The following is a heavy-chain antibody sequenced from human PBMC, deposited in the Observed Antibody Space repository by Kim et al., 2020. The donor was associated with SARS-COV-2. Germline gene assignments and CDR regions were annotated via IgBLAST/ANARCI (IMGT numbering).Heavy chain of an antibody. CDR2: INHSGST. Sequence: SETLSLTCAVYGGSFSGYYWSWIRQPPGKGLEWIGEINHSGSTNYNPSLKSRVTISVDTSKNQFSLKLSSVTAADTAVYYCARGRKQQLVRGRGLRDFDYWGQGTLVTVSS. CDR1: GGSFSGYY. J-gene: IGHJ4*02. CDR3: ARGRKQQLVRGRGLRDFDY. V-gene: IGHV4-34*01. D-gene: IGHD6-13*01.